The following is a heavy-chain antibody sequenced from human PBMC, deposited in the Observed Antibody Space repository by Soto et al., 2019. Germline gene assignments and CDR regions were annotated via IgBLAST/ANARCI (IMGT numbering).Heavy chain of an antibody. J-gene: IGHJ6*01. D-gene: IGHD6-19*01. CDR2: IYYSGST. CDR1: GGSISTYY. Sequence: PSEALSVTCTLSGGSISTYYWSWIRQPPGKGLEWIGYIYYSGSTSYNPSLKSRVTISVDTSKNQFSLKLRSVTAAETAVYYCASDRSSGWDQRYGMDVWGQGTPVTVSS. V-gene: IGHV4-59*01. CDR3: ASDRSSGWDQRYGMDV.